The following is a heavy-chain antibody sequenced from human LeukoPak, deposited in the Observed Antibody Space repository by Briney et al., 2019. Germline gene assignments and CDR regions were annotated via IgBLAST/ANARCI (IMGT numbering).Heavy chain of an antibody. V-gene: IGHV4-30-4*08. CDR3: ARDLVYCSSTSCHDKYNWFDP. Sequence: PSETLSLTCTVSGGSISSYYWSWIRQPPGKGLEWIGYIYYSGSTYYNPSLKSRVTISVDTSKNQFSLKLSSVTAADTAVYYCARDLVYCSSTSCHDKYNWFDPWGQGTLVTVSS. D-gene: IGHD2-2*01. CDR1: GGSISSYY. CDR2: IYYSGST. J-gene: IGHJ5*02.